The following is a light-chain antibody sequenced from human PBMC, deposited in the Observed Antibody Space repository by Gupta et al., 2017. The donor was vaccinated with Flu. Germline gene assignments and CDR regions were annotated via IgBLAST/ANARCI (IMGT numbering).Light chain of an antibody. J-gene: IGKJ2*01. CDR3: PPHRHWPI. CDR2: GAS. V-gene: IGKV3-15*01. CDR1: ESVSSN. Sequence: GERVTLSCRASESVSSNLAWYQRKPGKPPRLLIYGASNRAAGVPARFSGSCSGTDFTLTISSLQSEDSAIYDCPPHRHWPIFGQGTRLEVK.